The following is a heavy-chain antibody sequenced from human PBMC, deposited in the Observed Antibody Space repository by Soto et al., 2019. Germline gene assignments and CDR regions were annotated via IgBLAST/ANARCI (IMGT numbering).Heavy chain of an antibody. CDR1: GGSINNYY. CDR2: IYYTGST. V-gene: IGHV4-59*01. Sequence: PLETLSLTCTVSGGSINNYYWSWIRQPPGKGLEWIAYIYYTGSTNYNPSLKSRVTLSADTSKNQFSLNLSSVTAADTAMYYCARVDSSGSYFDSWGQGTLVTVSS. CDR3: ARVDSSGSYFDS. J-gene: IGHJ4*02. D-gene: IGHD3-22*01.